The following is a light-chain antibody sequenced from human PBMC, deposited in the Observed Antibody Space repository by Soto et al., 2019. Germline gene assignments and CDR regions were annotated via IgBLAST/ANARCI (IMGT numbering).Light chain of an antibody. CDR2: DTS. J-gene: IGKJ1*01. Sequence: EIVMTQSPATLSVPPGERATLSCRASQSISGTLAWYQQKPGQAPRLLIYDTSTRATGIPARFSGSGSGTEFTLTISSLQSEDFAVYHCHQYDNWPQTFGQGTKVDIK. CDR3: HQYDNWPQT. V-gene: IGKV3-15*01. CDR1: QSISGT.